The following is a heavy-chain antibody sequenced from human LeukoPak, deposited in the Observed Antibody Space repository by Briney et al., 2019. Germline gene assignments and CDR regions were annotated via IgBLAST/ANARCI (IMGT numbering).Heavy chain of an antibody. CDR3: ARGSSGYNWSYSLDY. Sequence: SVKVSCKASGGTFSSYAISWVRQAPGQGLEWMGGIIPIFGTANYAQKFQGRVTITTDESTSTAYMELSSLRSEDTAVYYCARGSSGYNWSYSLDYWGQGTLVTVSS. J-gene: IGHJ4*02. CDR1: GGTFSSYA. D-gene: IGHD1-7*01. V-gene: IGHV1-69*05. CDR2: IIPIFGTA.